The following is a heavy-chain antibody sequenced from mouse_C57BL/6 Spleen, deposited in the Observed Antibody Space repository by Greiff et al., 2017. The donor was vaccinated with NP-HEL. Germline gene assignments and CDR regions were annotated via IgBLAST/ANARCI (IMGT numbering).Heavy chain of an antibody. D-gene: IGHD2-4*01. CDR1: GFTFSDYG. V-gene: IGHV5-17*01. CDR3: APGYDYGGFAY. CDR2: ISSGSSTI. J-gene: IGHJ3*01. Sequence: EVKLMESGGGLVKPGGSLKLSCAASGFTFSDYGMHWVRQAPEKGLEWVAYISSGSSTIYYADTVKGRFTISRDNAKNTLFLQMTSLRSEDTAMYYCAPGYDYGGFAYWGQGTLVTVSA.